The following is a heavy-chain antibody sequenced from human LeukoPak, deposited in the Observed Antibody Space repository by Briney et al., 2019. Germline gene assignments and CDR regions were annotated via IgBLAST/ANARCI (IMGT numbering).Heavy chain of an antibody. Sequence: SETLSLTCAVYGGSFSGYYWSWIRQPPGKGLEWIGEINHSGSTNYNPSLKSRVTISVDTSKNQFSLKLSSVTAADTAVYYCAGSSFSLSGMDVWGQGTTVTVSS. V-gene: IGHV4-34*01. D-gene: IGHD2-2*01. CDR3: AGSSFSLSGMDV. CDR1: GGSFSGYY. J-gene: IGHJ6*02. CDR2: INHSGST.